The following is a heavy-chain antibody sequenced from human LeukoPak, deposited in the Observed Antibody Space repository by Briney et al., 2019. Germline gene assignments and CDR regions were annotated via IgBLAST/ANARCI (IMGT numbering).Heavy chain of an antibody. D-gene: IGHD1-26*01. CDR2: IHYSGST. CDR1: GGSITSTSHY. Sequence: PSETLSLTCTISGGSITSTSHYWGWIRQPPGKGLEWIGRIHYSGSTYYNPSLKSRVTISVDTSKNQFSLKLSSVTAADTAVYYCARFSGSYFDYWGQGTLVTVSS. CDR3: ARFSGSYFDY. J-gene: IGHJ4*02. V-gene: IGHV4-39*01.